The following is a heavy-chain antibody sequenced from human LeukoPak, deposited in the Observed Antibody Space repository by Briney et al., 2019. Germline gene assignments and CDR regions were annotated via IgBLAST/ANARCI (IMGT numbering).Heavy chain of an antibody. D-gene: IGHD5-24*01. CDR1: GFTFSSYW. CDR3: ARDGRDGYNRLDY. Sequence: WGSLSLSCAASGFTFSSYWMSWVRQAPGKGLEWVAVISDGGSNKYYADSVKGRFTISRDNSKNTLYLQMSSLRAEDTAVYYCARDGRDGYNRLDYWGQGTLVSVSS. CDR2: ISDGGSNK. V-gene: IGHV3-30*03. J-gene: IGHJ4*02.